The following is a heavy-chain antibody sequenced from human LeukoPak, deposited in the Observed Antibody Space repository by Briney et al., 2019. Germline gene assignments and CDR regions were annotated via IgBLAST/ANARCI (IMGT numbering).Heavy chain of an antibody. CDR3: ARGPGYYSSTSCANRLNFDY. D-gene: IGHD2-2*01. V-gene: IGHV3-74*01. Sequence: GGSLRLSCAASGFTFSSYWMHWVRQAPGKGLVWVSRINTDGSSTSYADSVKDRFTISRDNAKNTLYLQMTSLRAEDTAVYYCARGPGYYSSTSCANRLNFDYWGQGTLVTVSS. CDR1: GFTFSSYW. J-gene: IGHJ4*02. CDR2: INTDGSST.